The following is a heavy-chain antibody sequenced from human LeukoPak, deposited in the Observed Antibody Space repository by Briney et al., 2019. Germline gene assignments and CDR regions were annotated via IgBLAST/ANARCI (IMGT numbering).Heavy chain of an antibody. V-gene: IGHV4-59*01. CDR1: GGSISSYY. Sequence: PSETLSLTCTVSGGSISSYYWSWIRQPPGKGLEWIGYIYYSGSTNYNPSLKSRVTISVDTSKNQFSLKLSSVTAADTAAYYCASGPTVKSAYYFDYWGQGTLVTVSS. D-gene: IGHD4-17*01. CDR3: ASGPTVKSAYYFDY. CDR2: IYYSGST. J-gene: IGHJ4*02.